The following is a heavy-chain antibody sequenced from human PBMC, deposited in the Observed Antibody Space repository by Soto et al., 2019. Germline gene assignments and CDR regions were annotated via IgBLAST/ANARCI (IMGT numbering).Heavy chain of an antibody. J-gene: IGHJ4*02. CDR3: ARTTDASLTGTTGPYFFAS. D-gene: IGHD1-7*01. CDR2: IYHNAIT. CDR1: NISTSISHW. Sequence: QVHLQESGPGLVQPSGTLSLTCVVSNISTSISHWWSWVRQPPGKGLEWIADIYHNAITFYNPSLASRATISVDNSKNQFSLTLRSVTAADTALYYCARTTDASLTGTTGPYFFASCGQGTLVTVSS. V-gene: IGHV4-4*02.